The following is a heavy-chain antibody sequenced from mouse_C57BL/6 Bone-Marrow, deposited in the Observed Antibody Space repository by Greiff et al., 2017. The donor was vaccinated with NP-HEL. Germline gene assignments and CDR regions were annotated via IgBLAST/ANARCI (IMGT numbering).Heavy chain of an antibody. CDR3: ASDYGSSYLYFDV. CDR2: IYPSDSET. J-gene: IGHJ1*03. CDR1: GYTFTSYW. Sequence: VQLQQPGAELVRPGSSVKLSCKASGYTFTSYWMDWVKQRPGQGLEWIGNIYPSDSETHYNQKFKDKATLTVDKSSSTAYMQLSSLTSEDSAVYYWASDYGSSYLYFDVGGTGPTVTVPS. D-gene: IGHD1-1*01. V-gene: IGHV1-61*01.